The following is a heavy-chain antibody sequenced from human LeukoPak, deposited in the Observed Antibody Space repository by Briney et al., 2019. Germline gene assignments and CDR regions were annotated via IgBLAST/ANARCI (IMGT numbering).Heavy chain of an antibody. CDR3: ARTSAGYGGNAQSYYYYYYMDV. V-gene: IGHV4-4*07. CDR2: IYTSGST. D-gene: IGHD4-23*01. Sequence: TSETLSLTCTVSGGSISSYYWSWIRQPAGKGLEWIGRIYTSGSTNYNPSLKSRVTMSVDTSKNQFSLKLRSVNAADTAVYYCARTSAGYGGNAQSYYYYYYMDVWGKGTTVTVSS. J-gene: IGHJ6*03. CDR1: GGSISSYY.